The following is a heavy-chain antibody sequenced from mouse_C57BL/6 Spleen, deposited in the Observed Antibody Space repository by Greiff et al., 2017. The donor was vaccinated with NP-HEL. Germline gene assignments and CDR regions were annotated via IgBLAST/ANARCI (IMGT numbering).Heavy chain of an antibody. Sequence: VQLQQSGPELVKPGASVKIPCKASGYTFTDYNMDWVKQSHGKSLEWIGDINPNNGGTIYNQKFKGKATLTVDKSSSTAYMELRSLTSEDTAVYYCARSIPYFDHWGQGTTLTVSS. CDR3: ARSIPYFDH. CDR1: GYTFTDYN. V-gene: IGHV1-18*01. CDR2: INPNNGGT. J-gene: IGHJ2*01. D-gene: IGHD2-3*01.